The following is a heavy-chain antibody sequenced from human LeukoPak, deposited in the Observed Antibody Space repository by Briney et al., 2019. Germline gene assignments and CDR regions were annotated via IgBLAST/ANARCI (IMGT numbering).Heavy chain of an antibody. Sequence: PGRSLRLSCAASGFIFSSYGMHWVRQAPGKGLEWVAVIWYDGSKKYYADFVKGRFTISRDNSKNTLYLQMDSLRAEDTAVYYCAREDTGRLDYWGQGTLVTVSS. V-gene: IGHV3-33*01. CDR1: GFIFSSYG. D-gene: IGHD4-17*01. CDR3: AREDTGRLDY. CDR2: IWYDGSKK. J-gene: IGHJ4*02.